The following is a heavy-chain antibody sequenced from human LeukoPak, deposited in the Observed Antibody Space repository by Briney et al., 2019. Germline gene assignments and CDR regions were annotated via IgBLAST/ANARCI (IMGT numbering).Heavy chain of an antibody. V-gene: IGHV3-33*01. D-gene: IGHD5-12*01. J-gene: IGHJ3*01. CDR3: ARAGGSRYGYAFDV. CDR1: GFTFSDYG. CDR2: IWHDGSNK. Sequence: GESLRLSCVASGFTFSDYGMHWVRRAPGKGLEWVAVIWHDGSNKYYADSVKGRFTISRDNSENTLYLQMNSLRVEDTALFYCARAGGSRYGYAFDVWGQGTLVTVSS.